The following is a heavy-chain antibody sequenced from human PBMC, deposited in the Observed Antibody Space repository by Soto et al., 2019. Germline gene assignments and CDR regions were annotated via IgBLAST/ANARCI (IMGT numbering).Heavy chain of an antibody. CDR1: GGSFTSNNW. D-gene: IGHD1-7*01. V-gene: IGHV4-4*02. CDR3: ASRDPGTSVDY. CDR2: IYRTGST. Sequence: QVQLQESGPGLVKPSGTLSLTCAVSGGSFTSNNWWTWVRQPPGQGLEWIGEIYRTGSTNYNPSLKSRDTISLDKSENQFSLKVTYLTAADTAVYYCASRDPGTSVDYWGQGTLVTVSS. J-gene: IGHJ4*02.